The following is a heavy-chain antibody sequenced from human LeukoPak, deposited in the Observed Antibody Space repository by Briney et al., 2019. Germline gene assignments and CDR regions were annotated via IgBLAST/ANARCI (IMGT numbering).Heavy chain of an antibody. CDR1: GGSISSHY. J-gene: IGHJ4*02. CDR2: IYTSGST. CDR3: ARDLGSQDVWSCYYDC. V-gene: IGHV4-59*11. Sequence: SETLSLTCTVSGGSISSHYWSWIRQPPGKGLEWIGHIYTSGSTTYNPSLKSRVTISVDTSKNQFSLKPSSVTAAGTSVYYCARDLGSQDVWSCYYDCWGQGTLVSVSS. D-gene: IGHD3-3*01.